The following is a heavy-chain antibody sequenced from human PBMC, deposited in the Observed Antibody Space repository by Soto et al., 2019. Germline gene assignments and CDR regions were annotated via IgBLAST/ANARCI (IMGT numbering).Heavy chain of an antibody. V-gene: IGHV4-4*07. CDR3: ARESGENWTYEAH. Sequence: QVQQLESGPGLVKPWDTLSLTCTVSGAYVSDFSLSWIRQPAGKGLEWIGRITVNGITQYTPSFRSRVTMSMDTSRNQFSLKLQSATAADTALDYCARESGENWTYEAHWGQGTLVTVSS. J-gene: IGHJ1*01. CDR2: ITVNGIT. CDR1: GAYVSDFS. D-gene: IGHD1-7*01.